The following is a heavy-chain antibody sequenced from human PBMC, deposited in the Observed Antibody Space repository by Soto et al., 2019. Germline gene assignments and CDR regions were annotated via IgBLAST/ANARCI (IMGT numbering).Heavy chain of an antibody. D-gene: IGHD3-10*01. V-gene: IGHV1-69*13. CDR3: ARDYYGSGRYYYYGMDV. J-gene: IGHJ6*02. CDR2: IIPIFGTA. Sequence: SVKVSCKASGGTFSSYAISWVRQAPGQGLEWMGGIIPIFGTANYAQKFQGRVTITADESTSTAYMELSSLRSEDTAVYYCARDYYGSGRYYYYGMDVWGQGTTVTVSS. CDR1: GGTFSSYA.